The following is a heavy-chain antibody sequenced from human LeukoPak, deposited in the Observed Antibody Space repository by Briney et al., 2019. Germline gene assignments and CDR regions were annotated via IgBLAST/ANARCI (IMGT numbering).Heavy chain of an antibody. J-gene: IGHJ2*01. CDR1: GFTFSNYG. D-gene: IGHD2-2*01. CDR3: AKDQGSTIPAYWYFDL. CDR2: IRYDRSNK. V-gene: IGHV3-30*02. Sequence: GGSLRLSCAASGFTFSNYGMHWVRQAPGKGLEWVAFIRYDRSNKYYADSVKGRFTISRDNSKNTLYLQMNSLRAEDTAVYYCAKDQGSTIPAYWYFDLWGRGTLVTVSS.